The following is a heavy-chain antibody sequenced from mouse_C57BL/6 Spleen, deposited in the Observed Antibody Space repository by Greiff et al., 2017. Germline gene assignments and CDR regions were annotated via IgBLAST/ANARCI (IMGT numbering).Heavy chain of an antibody. D-gene: IGHD2-3*01. J-gene: IGHJ3*01. CDR3: ARYDGYYEFAY. CDR2: IAPSDSYT. V-gene: IGHV1-50*01. Sequence: QVQLQQPGAELVKPGASVKLSCKASGYTFTSYWMQWVKQRPGQGLEWIGEIAPSDSYTNYNQKFKGKATLTVDTSSSTAYMQLSSLTSEDSAVYYCARYDGYYEFAYWGQGTLVTVSA. CDR1: GYTFTSYW.